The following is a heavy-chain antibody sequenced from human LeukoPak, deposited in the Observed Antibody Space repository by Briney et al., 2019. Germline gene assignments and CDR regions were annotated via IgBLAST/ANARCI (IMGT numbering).Heavy chain of an antibody. D-gene: IGHD2-21*01. CDR2: IYYSGNT. CDR1: GVSISSSNSY. Sequence: PSETLSLTCTVSGVSISSSNSYWGWIRQPPGKGLEWIGSIYYSGNTYYNASLKSQVSISIDTSKNQFSPKLSSVTAADTAVYYCASAKSRRILRFWGQGTLVTVSS. CDR3: ASAKSRRILRF. J-gene: IGHJ4*02. V-gene: IGHV4-39*01.